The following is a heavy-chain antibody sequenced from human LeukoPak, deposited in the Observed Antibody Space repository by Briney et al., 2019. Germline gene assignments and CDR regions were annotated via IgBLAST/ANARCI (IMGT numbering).Heavy chain of an antibody. J-gene: IGHJ5*02. CDR3: ARSSSNYRTGTTSHWFDP. CDR2: IYPGDSDT. V-gene: IGHV5-51*01. Sequence: PGESLKISCKGSGYSFTSYWIGWVRQMPGKGLEWMGIIYPGDSDTRYSPSFQGQVTISADKSISTAYLQWSSLKASDTAMYYCARSSSNYRTGTTSHWFDPWGQGTLVTVSS. CDR1: GYSFTSYW. D-gene: IGHD1-7*01.